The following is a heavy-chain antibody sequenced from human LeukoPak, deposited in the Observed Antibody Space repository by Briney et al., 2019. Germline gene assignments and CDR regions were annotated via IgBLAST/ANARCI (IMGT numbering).Heavy chain of an antibody. V-gene: IGHV4-59*01. J-gene: IGHJ4*02. D-gene: IGHD6-19*01. CDR3: ARDSSGWSPLFDY. CDR2: ISYSGST. Sequence: PSETLSLTCTVSGDSISSYYWSWIRQPPGKGLEWIGYISYSGSTKYNPSLKSRVTISIDTSKNQFSLRLSSVTAADTAVYYCARDSSGWSPLFDYWGQGTPVTVSS. CDR1: GDSISSYY.